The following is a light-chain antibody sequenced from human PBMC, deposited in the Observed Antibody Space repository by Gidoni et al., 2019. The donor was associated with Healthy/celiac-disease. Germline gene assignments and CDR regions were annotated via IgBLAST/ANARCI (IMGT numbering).Light chain of an antibody. J-gene: IGLJ3*02. V-gene: IGLV2-23*01. Sequence: QSALTQPASVSAYPGKSITLSCTGTSSDVGRYNLASWYQQRPGKAPNLMIYEGSKRPSGVSNRLSGSKSGNTASLTISGLQAEDEADYYCCSYAGSSTLVFGGGTKLTVL. CDR3: CSYAGSSTLV. CDR2: EGS. CDR1: SSDVGRYNL.